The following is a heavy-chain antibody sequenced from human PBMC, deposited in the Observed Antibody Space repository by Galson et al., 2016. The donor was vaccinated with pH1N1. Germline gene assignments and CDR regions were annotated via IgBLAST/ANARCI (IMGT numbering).Heavy chain of an antibody. Sequence: SVKVSCKASGVTFNSNAFTWVRQAPGQGPEWMGGIIPMFGITNYAQKFQGRVTISTDELKSTVFMELSSLTSDDTAVYYCARGQVYHLQRGWFDPWRQGPLVSVSS. D-gene: IGHD1-14*01. CDR2: IIPMFGIT. CDR1: GVTFNSNA. V-gene: IGHV1-69*05. CDR3: ARGQVYHLQRGWFDP. J-gene: IGHJ5*02.